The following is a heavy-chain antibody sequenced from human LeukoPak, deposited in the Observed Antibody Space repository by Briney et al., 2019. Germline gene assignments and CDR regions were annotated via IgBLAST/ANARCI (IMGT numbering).Heavy chain of an antibody. CDR3: ARADYYHSSGYYYNALLDY. CDR2: INWSGYRT. CDR1: GFRLDDYG. J-gene: IGHJ4*02. Sequence: GGSLRLFCAASGFRLDDYGKSWVRQAPGKGLEWVFGINWSGYRTAYADSVKGRLTISRDNAKNSLYLQMNSLRAEDTALYYCARADYYHSSGYYYNALLDYWGQGTLVTVSS. V-gene: IGHV3-20*04. D-gene: IGHD3-22*01.